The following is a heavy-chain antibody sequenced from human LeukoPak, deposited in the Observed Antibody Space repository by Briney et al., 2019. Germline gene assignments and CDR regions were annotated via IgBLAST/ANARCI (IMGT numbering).Heavy chain of an antibody. CDR1: GGSFSGYY. CDR2: INHSGST. J-gene: IGHJ6*02. V-gene: IGHV4-34*01. CDR3: ARGRAHGSGSGGGVPCYYYGMDV. Sequence: SETLSLTCAVYGGSFSGYYWSWIRQPPGKGLEWTGEINHSGSTNYNPSLKSRVTISVDTSKNQFSLKLSSVTAADTAVYYCARGRAHGSGSGGGVPCYYYGMDVWGQGPTVTVSS. D-gene: IGHD3-10*01.